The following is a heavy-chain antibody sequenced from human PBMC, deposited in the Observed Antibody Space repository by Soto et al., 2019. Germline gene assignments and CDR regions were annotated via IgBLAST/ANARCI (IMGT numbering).Heavy chain of an antibody. V-gene: IGHV3-23*01. D-gene: IGHD3-22*01. CDR1: GFTFSTYD. CDR2: ISSSGGRT. J-gene: IGHJ4*02. CDR3: ARDYYYDSSGYYAGFDY. Sequence: GGSLRLSCAASGFTFSTYDMSWVRQAPGRGLEWVSGISSSGGRTLYADSVKGRFTISRDNSKNTLYLQMNSLRAEDTAVYYCARDYYYDSSGYYAGFDYWGQGTLVTVSS.